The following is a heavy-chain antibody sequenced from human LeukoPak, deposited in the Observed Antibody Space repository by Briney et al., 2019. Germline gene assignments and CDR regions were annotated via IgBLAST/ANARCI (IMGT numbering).Heavy chain of an antibody. V-gene: IGHV1-69*05. J-gene: IGHJ3*02. CDR3: ARGAIAARPRVAFDI. CDR2: ISPIFGTA. D-gene: IGHD6-6*01. CDR1: GYTFTSYD. Sequence: SGKVSCKASGYTFTSYDINWVRRAPGQGLEWMGGISPIFGTANYAQKFQGRVTITTDESTSTAYMELSSLRSEDTAVYYCARGAIAARPRVAFDIWGQGTMVTVSS.